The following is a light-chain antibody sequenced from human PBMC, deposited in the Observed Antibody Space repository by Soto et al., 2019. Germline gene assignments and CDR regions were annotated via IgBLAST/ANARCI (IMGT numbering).Light chain of an antibody. J-gene: IGKJ4*01. CDR3: QQYKSWPPLT. Sequence: DIVMTQSPAILSVSLGERATLSCLASQSISDNLAWYQQRSGQAPRLLIYGASTRATGVPARFSGRGSGTEFTLTISSLQSDDFAMYYCQQYKSWPPLTFGGGTKVE. CDR1: QSISDN. CDR2: GAS. V-gene: IGKV3-15*01.